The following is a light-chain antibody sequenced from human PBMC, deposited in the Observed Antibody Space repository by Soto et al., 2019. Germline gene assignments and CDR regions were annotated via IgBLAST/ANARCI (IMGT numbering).Light chain of an antibody. Sequence: QMTQSPSSLSASVGEKIIITCRASRDVGSDVSWYQHKPGKAPNLLIYEVSTLHSGVPSRFSGSGSGTEFTLTISSLRPDDFATYYCQHYSGDRATFGQGTKVDIK. V-gene: IGKV1-17*01. CDR2: EVS. J-gene: IGKJ1*01. CDR1: RDVGSD. CDR3: QHYSGDRAT.